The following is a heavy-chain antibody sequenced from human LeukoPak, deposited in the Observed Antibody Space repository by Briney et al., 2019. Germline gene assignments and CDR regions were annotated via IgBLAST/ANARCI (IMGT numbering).Heavy chain of an antibody. D-gene: IGHD3-16*01. CDR1: GFTFSNAW. Sequence: PGGSLRLSCAASGFTFSNAWMSWVRQAPGKGLEWVGRIKSKTDGGTTDYAAPVKGRFTISRDNAQNTLYLQMYSLSAEDTAVYYCAGDYPPDWGQGTLVTVSA. CDR3: AGDYPPD. J-gene: IGHJ4*02. V-gene: IGHV3-15*05. CDR2: IKSKTDGGTT.